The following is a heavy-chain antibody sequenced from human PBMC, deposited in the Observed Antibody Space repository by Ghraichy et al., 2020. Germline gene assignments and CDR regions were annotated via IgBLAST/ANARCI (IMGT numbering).Heavy chain of an antibody. CDR3: ARSRYSGSYFNYFDY. J-gene: IGHJ4*02. V-gene: IGHV1-69*05. D-gene: IGHD1-26*01. CDR1: GGTFSSYA. Sequence: SVKVSCKASGGTFSSYAISWVRQAPGQGLEWMGGIIPIFGTANYAQKFQGRVTITTDESTSTAYMELSSLRSEDTAVYYCARSRYSGSYFNYFDYWGQGTLVTVSS. CDR2: IIPIFGTA.